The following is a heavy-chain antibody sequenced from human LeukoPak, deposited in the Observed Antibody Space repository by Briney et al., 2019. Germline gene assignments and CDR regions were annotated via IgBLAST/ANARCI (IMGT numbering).Heavy chain of an antibody. CDR3: VKGAAYHLGDAFDI. V-gene: IGHV3-9*01. J-gene: IGHJ3*02. D-gene: IGHD2-15*01. Sequence: GGSLRLSCAASGLTFDDYVMNWVRQAPGKGLEWVSGISWNSGTIGYADSVKGRFTISRDNAKNSLYLQMNSLRAEDTALYYCVKGAAYHLGDAFDIWGQGTMVTVSS. CDR2: ISWNSGTI. CDR1: GLTFDDYV.